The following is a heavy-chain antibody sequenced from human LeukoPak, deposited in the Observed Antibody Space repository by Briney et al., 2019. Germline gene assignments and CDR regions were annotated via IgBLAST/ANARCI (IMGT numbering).Heavy chain of an antibody. Sequence: GGSLRLSCAASGFTFSSYGMHWVRQAPGKGLEWVAVISYDGSNKYYADSVKGRFTISRDNSKNTLYLQTNSLRAEDTAVYYCAKSMGSGSYSTYFDYWGQGTLVTVSS. CDR3: AKSMGSGSYSTYFDY. V-gene: IGHV3-30*18. J-gene: IGHJ4*02. CDR1: GFTFSSYG. D-gene: IGHD3-10*01. CDR2: ISYDGSNK.